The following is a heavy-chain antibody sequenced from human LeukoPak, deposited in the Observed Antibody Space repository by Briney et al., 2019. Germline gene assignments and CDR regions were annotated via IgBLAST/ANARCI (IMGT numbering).Heavy chain of an antibody. CDR1: GFTFSNYW. J-gene: IGHJ4*02. Sequence: GGSLRLSCAASGFTFSNYWMSWVRQAPGKGLEWVANIKEDGSESHYVGSVKGRFTISRDNAKKSLYLQMNSLRAEDTAVYYCAKDSAPARYYYGSGVGFDYWGQGTLVTVSS. D-gene: IGHD3-10*01. V-gene: IGHV3-7*01. CDR2: IKEDGSES. CDR3: AKDSAPARYYYGSGVGFDY.